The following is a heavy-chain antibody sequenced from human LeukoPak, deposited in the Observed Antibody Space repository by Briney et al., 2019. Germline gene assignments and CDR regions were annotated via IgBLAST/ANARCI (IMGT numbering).Heavy chain of an antibody. Sequence: PSETLSLTCTVSGASFSSSTYYRGWIRQPPGKGLEWIGSIYYSGSTYYNPSLKSRVTMSVDTSKNQFSLKLSSVTAADTAVYYCARGHTPGCPDYWGQGTLVTVSS. D-gene: IGHD1-14*01. CDR1: GASFSSSTYY. J-gene: IGHJ4*02. CDR2: IYYSGST. CDR3: ARGHTPGCPDY. V-gene: IGHV4-39*01.